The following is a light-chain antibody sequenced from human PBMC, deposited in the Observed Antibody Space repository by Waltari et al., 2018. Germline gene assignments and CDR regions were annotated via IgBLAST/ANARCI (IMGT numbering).Light chain of an antibody. CDR1: QPVSRS. Sequence: IVLTQSPGTLSLSPGERATLSCRASQPVSRSLAWYQQKPGQAPKLLIYGASTRATGIPDRFTGSGSGTDFSLTISSLEPEDFAIYFCQHYVRLPATFGQGTKVEIK. CDR2: GAS. V-gene: IGKV3-20*01. CDR3: QHYVRLPAT. J-gene: IGKJ1*01.